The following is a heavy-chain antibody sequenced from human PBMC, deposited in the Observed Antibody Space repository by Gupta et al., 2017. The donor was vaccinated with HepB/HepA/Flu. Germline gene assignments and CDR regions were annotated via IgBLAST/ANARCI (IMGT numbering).Heavy chain of an antibody. CDR3: ARRATAAIAPAGIDFDF. J-gene: IGHJ4*02. D-gene: IGHD6-13*01. Sequence: EVQLVQSGAEVKKPGEPLIISCKTSGYSFTRNWLGWVRQKPGRGLEWMAIMFPGDSNPKYSPSFQGQVTISADKYTNTAYLQWSSLKASDTAMYYCARRATAAIAPAGIDFDFWGQGTLVTVSS. V-gene: IGHV5-51*01. CDR1: GYSFTRNW. CDR2: MFPGDSNP.